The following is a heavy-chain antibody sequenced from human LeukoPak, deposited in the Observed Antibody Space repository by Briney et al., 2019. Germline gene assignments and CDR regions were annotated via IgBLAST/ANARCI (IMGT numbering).Heavy chain of an antibody. D-gene: IGHD6-13*01. CDR2: LSYDGSIK. J-gene: IGHJ4*02. V-gene: IGHV3-30*01. Sequence: GRSLRLSCAASGFPFSSYSFHWVRQAPGKGLEWVALLSYDGSIKHYADSVKGRFILSRGNSKSTVYLQMDSLRADDTAVYYCARGVSTWYRIDYWGQGTLVTVSS. CDR1: GFPFSSYS. CDR3: ARGVSTWYRIDY.